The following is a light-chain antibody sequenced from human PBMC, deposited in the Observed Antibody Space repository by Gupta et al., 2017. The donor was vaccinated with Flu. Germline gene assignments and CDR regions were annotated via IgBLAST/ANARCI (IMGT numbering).Light chain of an antibody. CDR2: AAS. J-gene: IGKJ3*01. V-gene: IGKV1-9*01. CDR1: QAVNNY. CDR3: QQLHGYPFT. Sequence: DIQLTQPPSFLSVSVGDRVTITCRATQAVNNYLAWYQEKPGRAPKLLIYAASTLQSGVPSRFSGSGYGTEFTLTISSLQPEDSATYSCQQLHGYPFTFGHGTKVEIK.